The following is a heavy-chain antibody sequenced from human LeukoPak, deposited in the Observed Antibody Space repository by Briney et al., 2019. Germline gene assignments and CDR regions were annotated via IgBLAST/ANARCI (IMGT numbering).Heavy chain of an antibody. J-gene: IGHJ4*02. CDR2: IYPGDSDT. D-gene: IGHD3-10*01. CDR3: ARLVRFGEFDY. Sequence: PGEALKISCKGSGYSFTNYWIGWVREMRGKGLEWMGIIYPGDSDTRYSPSFQGQVSISADKSISTAYLQWSSLKASDNAMYYCARLVRFGEFDYWGQGTLVTVSS. CDR1: GYSFTNYW. V-gene: IGHV5-51*01.